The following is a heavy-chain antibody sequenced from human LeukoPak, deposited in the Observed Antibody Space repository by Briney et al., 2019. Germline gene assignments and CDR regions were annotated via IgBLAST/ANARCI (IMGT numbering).Heavy chain of an antibody. CDR1: GFTFSSYS. CDR3: ARLPGYSSGWFVDYFDY. CDR2: ISSSSSTI. Sequence: GGSLRLSCAASGFTFSSYSMNWVRQAPGKGLERVSYISSSSSTIYYADSVKGRFTISRDNAKNSLYLQMNSLRDEDTAVYYCARLPGYSSGWFVDYFDYWGQGTLVTVSS. D-gene: IGHD6-19*01. J-gene: IGHJ4*02. V-gene: IGHV3-48*02.